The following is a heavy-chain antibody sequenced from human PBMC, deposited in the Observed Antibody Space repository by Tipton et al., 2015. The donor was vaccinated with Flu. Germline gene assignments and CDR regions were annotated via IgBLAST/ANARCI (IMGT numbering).Heavy chain of an antibody. CDR2: IYYSGST. J-gene: IGHJ6*02. D-gene: IGHD3-16*01. CDR1: GGSISSGGYY. CDR3: ARCSWDYGMDV. Sequence: TLSLACTVSGGSISSGGYYWSWIRQHPGKGLEWIGYIYYSGSTYYNPSLKSRVTISVDTSKNQFSLKLSSVTAADTAVYYCARCSWDYGMDVWGQGTTVTVSS. V-gene: IGHV4-31*03.